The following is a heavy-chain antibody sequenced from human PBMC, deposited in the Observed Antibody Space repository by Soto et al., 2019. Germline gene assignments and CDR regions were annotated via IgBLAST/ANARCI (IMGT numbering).Heavy chain of an antibody. J-gene: IGHJ3*02. CDR2: IKSKTDGGTT. CDR1: GFTFSNAW. V-gene: IGHV3-15*07. D-gene: IGHD1-26*01. Sequence: GGSLRLSCAASGFTFSNAWMNWVRQAPGKGLEWVGRIKSKTDGGTTDYAAPVKGRFTISRDDSKNTLYLQMNSLKTEDTAVYYCTTDRRSGSLAAFEIWGQGTMVTVS. CDR3: TTDRRSGSLAAFEI.